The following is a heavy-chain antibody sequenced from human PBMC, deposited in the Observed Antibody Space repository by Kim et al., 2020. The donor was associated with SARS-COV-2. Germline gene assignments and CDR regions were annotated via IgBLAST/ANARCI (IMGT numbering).Heavy chain of an antibody. CDR3: SRKGVDWLLSTRDHMDV. Sequence: GGSLRLSCAASGFTFSSYGMHWVRQAPGKGLEWVAVIWYDGSNKYYADSVKGRFTISRDNSKNTLYLQMNSLRAEDTAVYYCSRKGVDWLLSTRDHMDVWGQGTTVTVSS. CDR2: IWYDGSNK. V-gene: IGHV3-33*01. J-gene: IGHJ6*02. CDR1: GFTFSSYG. D-gene: IGHD3-9*01.